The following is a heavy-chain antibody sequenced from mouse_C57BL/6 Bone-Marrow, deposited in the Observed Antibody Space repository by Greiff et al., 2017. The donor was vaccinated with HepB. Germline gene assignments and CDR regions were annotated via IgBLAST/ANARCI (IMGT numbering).Heavy chain of an antibody. CDR1: GFTFSSYG. Sequence: EVQWVESGGDLVKPGGSLKLSCAASGFTFSSYGMSWVRQTPDKRLEWVATISSGGSYTYYPDSVKGRFTISRDNAKNTLYLQMSSLKSEDTAMYYCARHRLGAWFAYWGQGTLVTVSA. V-gene: IGHV5-6*01. J-gene: IGHJ3*01. CDR3: ARHRLGAWFAY. CDR2: ISSGGSYT. D-gene: IGHD4-1*01.